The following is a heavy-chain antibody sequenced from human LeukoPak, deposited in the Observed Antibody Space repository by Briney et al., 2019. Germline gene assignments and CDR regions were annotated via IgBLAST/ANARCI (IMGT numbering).Heavy chain of an antibody. CDR3: ARLLGQNRNYYYYYMDV. J-gene: IGHJ6*03. V-gene: IGHV4-34*01. CDR2: INHSGST. Sequence: SETLSLTCAVYGGSFSGYYWSWIRQPPGKGLEWIGEINHSGSTNYNPSLKSRVTISVDTSKNQFSLRLSSVTAADTAVYYCARLLGQNRNYYYYYMDVWGKGTTVTISS. CDR1: GGSFSGYY. D-gene: IGHD7-27*01.